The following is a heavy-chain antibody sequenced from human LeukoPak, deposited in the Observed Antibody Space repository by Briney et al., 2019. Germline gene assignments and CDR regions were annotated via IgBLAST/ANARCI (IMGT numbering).Heavy chain of an antibody. V-gene: IGHV1-69*04. D-gene: IGHD5-18*01. CDR2: IIPILGIA. CDR1: GGTFSSYA. CDR3: ARVLIQLGTIDY. Sequence: SVKVSCKASGGTFSSYAISWVRQAPGQGLEWMGRIIPILGIANYAQKFQGRVTITADKSTSTAYMELSSLRSEDTAVYYCARVLIQLGTIDYWGQGTLVTVSS. J-gene: IGHJ4*02.